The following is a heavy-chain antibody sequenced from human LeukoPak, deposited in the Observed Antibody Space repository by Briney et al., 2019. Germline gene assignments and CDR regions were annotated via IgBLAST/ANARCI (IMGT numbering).Heavy chain of an antibody. Sequence: SVKVSCKASGYTFTSYGISWVRQAPGQGLEWMGGIIPIFGTANYAQKFQGRVTITADESTSTAYMELSSLRSEDTAVYYCASLGNWGDDLSTLDYWGQGTLVTVSS. CDR1: GYTFTSYG. CDR3: ASLGNWGDDLSTLDY. J-gene: IGHJ4*02. CDR2: IIPIFGTA. V-gene: IGHV1-69*13. D-gene: IGHD7-27*01.